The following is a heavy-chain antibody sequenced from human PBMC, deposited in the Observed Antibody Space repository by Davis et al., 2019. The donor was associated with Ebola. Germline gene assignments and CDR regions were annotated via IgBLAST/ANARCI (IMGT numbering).Heavy chain of an antibody. V-gene: IGHV5-51*01. Sequence: GESLKISCQGSGYRFTSYWIGWVRQMPGKGLEWMGIIYPADSDTRYSPSFQGQVTISADKSISTAYLQWSSLKASDTAMYYCARLIVEYSSSSVAGGTDYWGQGTLVTVSS. CDR3: ARLIVEYSSSSVAGGTDY. D-gene: IGHD6-6*01. J-gene: IGHJ4*02. CDR2: IYPADSDT. CDR1: GYRFTSYW.